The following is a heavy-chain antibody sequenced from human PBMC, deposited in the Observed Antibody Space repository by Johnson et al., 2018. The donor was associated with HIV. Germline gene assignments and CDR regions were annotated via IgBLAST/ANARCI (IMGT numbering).Heavy chain of an antibody. CDR1: GFTVSSNY. CDR2: SSRSGSTI. Sequence: QVQLVESGGGVVQPGRSLRLSCAASGFTVSSNYMSWIRQAPGKGLEWVSDSSRSGSTIYYADSVKGRFTISRDNAKNSLFLQMRSLRAEDTAVYYCARVGPRSKGGPVDAFDIWGQGTMVTVSS. CDR3: ARVGPRSKGGPVDAFDI. D-gene: IGHD3-16*01. V-gene: IGHV3-11*04. J-gene: IGHJ3*02.